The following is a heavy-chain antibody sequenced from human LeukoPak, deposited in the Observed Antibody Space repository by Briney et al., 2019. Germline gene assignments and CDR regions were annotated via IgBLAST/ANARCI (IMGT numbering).Heavy chain of an antibody. CDR3: ARVLAVAVTRPQLYYFDY. J-gene: IGHJ4*02. CDR1: GFTFSSYW. Sequence: GGSMRLSCAAYGFTFSSYWMSWVRQAQGKGLEWVANIKKDGREKNYVDSVRGRLRISRDKAKKSLYMQVNRLRAKGTAVYYCARVLAVAVTRPQLYYFDYWSQGTLVTVSS. CDR2: IKKDGREK. V-gene: IGHV3-7*01. D-gene: IGHD6-19*01.